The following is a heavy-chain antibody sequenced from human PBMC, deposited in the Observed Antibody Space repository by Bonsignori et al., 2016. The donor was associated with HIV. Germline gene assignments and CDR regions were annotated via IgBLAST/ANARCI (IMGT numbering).Heavy chain of an antibody. D-gene: IGHD1-26*01. Sequence: EVRLVEFGGGLIKPGESLRLSCAASGFSFSITWMSWVRQAPGKGLEWVGRIKSETDGGTTEYAAHVKGRFTISRDNSKDMLFLQMNSLKTEDSAVYYCTTDQVGFGMDVWGRGTTVIVSS. J-gene: IGHJ6*02. V-gene: IGHV3-15*01. CDR1: GFSFSITW. CDR3: TTDQVGFGMDV. CDR2: IKSETDGGTT.